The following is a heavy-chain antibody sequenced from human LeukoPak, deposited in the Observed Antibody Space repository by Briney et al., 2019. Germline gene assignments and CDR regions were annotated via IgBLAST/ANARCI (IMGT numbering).Heavy chain of an antibody. CDR3: ATLFDYQYYFDY. CDR1: GYTFTSYG. D-gene: IGHD3-9*01. CDR2: ISAYNGNT. Sequence: ASVKVSCKASGYTFTSYGISWVRQAPGQGLEWMGWISAYNGNTNYAQKLQGRVTMTTDTSTSTAYMELRSLRSDDTAVYYCATLFDYQYYFDYWGQGTLVTVSS. J-gene: IGHJ4*02. V-gene: IGHV1-18*01.